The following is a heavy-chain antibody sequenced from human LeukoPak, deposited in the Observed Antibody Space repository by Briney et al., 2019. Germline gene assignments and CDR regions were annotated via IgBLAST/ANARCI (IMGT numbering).Heavy chain of an antibody. CDR2: ISTSGSA. V-gene: IGHV4-30-4*07. Sequence: SETLSLTCTVSGVSISSDGYSWSWIRQPPGKGLEWIGYISTSGSAYYIPSLKSRLTISVDRSKNQFSLSLSSVTAADTAIYYCARVVTYYYYMDVWGKGTTVTVSS. CDR3: ARVVTYYYYMDV. CDR1: GVSISSDGYS. J-gene: IGHJ6*03.